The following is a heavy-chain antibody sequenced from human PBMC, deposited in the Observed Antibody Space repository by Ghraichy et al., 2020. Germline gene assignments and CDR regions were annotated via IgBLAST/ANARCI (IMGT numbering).Heavy chain of an antibody. V-gene: IGHV4-39*01. Sequence: SETLSLTCTVSGGSISSSSYYWGWIRQPPGKGLEWIGSIYYSGSTYYNPSLKSRVTISVDTSKNQFSLKLSSVTAADTAVYYCARLHIAVAGTYVDYYYYMDVWGKGTTVTVSS. CDR2: IYYSGST. J-gene: IGHJ6*03. D-gene: IGHD6-19*01. CDR3: ARLHIAVAGTYVDYYYYMDV. CDR1: GGSISSSSYY.